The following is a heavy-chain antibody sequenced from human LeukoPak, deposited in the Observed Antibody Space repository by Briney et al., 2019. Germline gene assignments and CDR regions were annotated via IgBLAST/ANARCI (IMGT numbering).Heavy chain of an antibody. CDR3: AREPIAARRAKGADWYFDL. D-gene: IGHD6-6*01. CDR2: IYTSGST. J-gene: IGHJ2*01. Sequence: PSETLSLTCTVSGGSISSYYWSWIRQPAGKGLEWIGRIYTSGSTNYNPSLKSRVTMSVDTSKNQFSLKLSSVTAADTAVYYCAREPIAARRAKGADWYFDLWGRGALVTVSS. V-gene: IGHV4-4*07. CDR1: GGSISSYY.